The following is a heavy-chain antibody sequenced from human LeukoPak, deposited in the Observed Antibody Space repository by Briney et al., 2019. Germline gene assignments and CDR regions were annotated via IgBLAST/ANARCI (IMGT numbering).Heavy chain of an antibody. Sequence: SETLSLTCTVSGDSITNNNYYWSWIRQPPGKGLEWIGYIYYSGSTNYNPSLKSRVTISVDTSKNQFSLKLSSVTAADTAVYYCARETSQKGAHYMDVWGKGTTVTISS. CDR3: ARETSQKGAHYMDV. CDR2: IYYSGST. V-gene: IGHV4-61*01. D-gene: IGHD3-16*01. CDR1: GDSITNNNYY. J-gene: IGHJ6*03.